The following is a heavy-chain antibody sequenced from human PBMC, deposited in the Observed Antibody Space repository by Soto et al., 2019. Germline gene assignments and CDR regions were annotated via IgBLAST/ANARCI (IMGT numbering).Heavy chain of an antibody. D-gene: IGHD3-22*01. V-gene: IGHV3-48*02. CDR2: ISSSSSTI. Sequence: EVQLVESGGGLVQPGGSLRLSCAASGFTFSSYSMNWVRQAPGKGLEWGSYISSSSSTIYYADSVNGRFTISRDNAKNSLYLQMNSLRDEDTAVYYCARGGGFSGYSHFDYWGQGTLVTVSS. CDR1: GFTFSSYS. CDR3: ARGGGFSGYSHFDY. J-gene: IGHJ4*02.